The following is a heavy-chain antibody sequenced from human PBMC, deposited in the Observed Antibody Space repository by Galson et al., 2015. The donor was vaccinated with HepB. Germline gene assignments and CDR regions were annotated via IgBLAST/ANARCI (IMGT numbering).Heavy chain of an antibody. CDR2: ISGSGGST. Sequence: SLRLSCAASGFTFSSYAMSWVRQAPGKGLEWVSAISGSGGSTYYADSVKGRFTISRDNSKNTLYLQMNSLRAEDTAVYYCARGGYYYDSSGYSPEEAFDIWGQGTMVTVSS. CDR1: GFTFSSYA. V-gene: IGHV3-23*01. D-gene: IGHD3-22*01. J-gene: IGHJ3*02. CDR3: ARGGYYYDSSGYSPEEAFDI.